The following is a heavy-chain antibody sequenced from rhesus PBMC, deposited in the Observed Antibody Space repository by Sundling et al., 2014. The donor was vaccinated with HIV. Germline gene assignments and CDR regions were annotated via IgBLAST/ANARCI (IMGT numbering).Heavy chain of an antibody. CDR3: ARDWEVIITRGYFDL. Sequence: EVQLVESWGAAWQSLGGSLRLSCVASGFSFSDYYMHWVRQAPGKGLEWVSGIRYTGDSAYYADSVKGRFTISRENAKNTLYLQMDSLRPEDTAVYYCARDWEVIITRGYFDLWGQGALVTVSS. D-gene: IGHD3-22*01. CDR1: GFSFSDYY. J-gene: IGHJ1*01. V-gene: IGHV3-59*01. CDR2: IRYTGDSA.